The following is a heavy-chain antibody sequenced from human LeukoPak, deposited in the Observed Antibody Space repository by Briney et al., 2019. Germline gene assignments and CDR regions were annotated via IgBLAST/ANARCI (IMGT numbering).Heavy chain of an antibody. J-gene: IGHJ5*02. CDR3: TTDHGAPGYCINPGCSPDP. CDR2: IFSINDGATT. CDR1: GFSFGKYW. V-gene: IGHV3-15*06. D-gene: IGHD2-8*01. Sequence: PGGSLRLSCVASGFSFGKYWMNWVRQAPGKGLEWVGRIFSINDGATTHYAAPVKGRFTISRDDSKNTVYLQMNSLKTEDTAVYYCTTDHGAPGYCINPGCSPDPWGQGTLVTVSS.